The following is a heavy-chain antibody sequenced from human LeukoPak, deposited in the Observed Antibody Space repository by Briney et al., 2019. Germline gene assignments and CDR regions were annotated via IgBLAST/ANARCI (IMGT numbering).Heavy chain of an antibody. V-gene: IGHV3-74*01. D-gene: IGHD5-18*01. CDR2: IDNDGSGT. J-gene: IGHJ4*02. Sequence: PGGPLRPSCAASGFTFSSYWMHWVRQAPGKGLVWVSRIDNDGSGTSYADSVKGRFTISRDNAKNRLYVQMNSLRAEDTAVYYCATGSGLWSPDYWGQGTLVTVSS. CDR1: GFTFSSYW. CDR3: ATGSGLWSPDY.